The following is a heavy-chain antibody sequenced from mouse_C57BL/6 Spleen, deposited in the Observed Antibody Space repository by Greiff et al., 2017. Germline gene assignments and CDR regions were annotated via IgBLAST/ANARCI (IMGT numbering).Heavy chain of an antibody. CDR1: GYAFSSSW. D-gene: IGHD2-4*01. V-gene: IGHV1-82*01. J-gene: IGHJ1*03. Sequence: QVQLQQSGPELVKPGASVKISCKASGYAFSSSWMNWVKQRPGKGLEWIGRIYPGDGDTNYNGKFKGKATLTADKSSSTAYVQLSSLTSEDAAVYFCARENYDYEGYFDVWGTGTTVTVSS. CDR2: IYPGDGDT. CDR3: ARENYDYEGYFDV.